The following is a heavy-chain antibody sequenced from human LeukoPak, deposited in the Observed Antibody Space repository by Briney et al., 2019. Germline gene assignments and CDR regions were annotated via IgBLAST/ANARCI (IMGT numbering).Heavy chain of an antibody. CDR1: GYTLTSYY. CDR2: INPGSGSA. CDR3: ARVHGGWYYFDY. V-gene: IGHV1-46*01. Sequence: ASVKVSCKAFGYTLTSYYVHWVRQAPGQGLGWLGFINPGSGSATYAQRLQDRVTMARDTSTSTVYMEVSSLRSEDTALYYCARVHGGWYYFDYWGQGTLVTVSS. D-gene: IGHD6-19*01. J-gene: IGHJ4*02.